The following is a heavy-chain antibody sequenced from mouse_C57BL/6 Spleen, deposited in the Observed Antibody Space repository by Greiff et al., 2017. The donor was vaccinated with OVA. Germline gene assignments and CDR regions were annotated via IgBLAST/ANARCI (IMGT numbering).Heavy chain of an antibody. Sequence: EVQLQQSVAELVRPGASVKLSCTASGFNIKNTYMHWVKQRPEQGLEWIGRIDPANGNTKYAPKFQGTATITADTSSNTPYLQRSNLTSEDTGIYYSARSTLIYESDFDYGGQGTTLTVSS. D-gene: IGHD2-3*01. CDR1: GFNIKNTY. V-gene: IGHV14-3*01. J-gene: IGHJ2*01. CDR3: ARSTLIYESDFDY. CDR2: IDPANGNT.